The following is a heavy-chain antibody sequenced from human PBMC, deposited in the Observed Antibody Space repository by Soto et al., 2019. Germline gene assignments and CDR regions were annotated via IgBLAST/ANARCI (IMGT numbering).Heavy chain of an antibody. CDR2: IIPLFDAA. J-gene: IGHJ3*02. CDR3: ARDGGGIKGTMVRGLRHPLDI. Sequence: QVQLVQSGAEVKKPGSSVTVSCKASGGTFSTYSISWVRQAPGQGLEWMGGIIPLFDAAFYAQKFQGRVTISADEATSTAYMELSRLRSDDTAAYYCARDGGGIKGTMVRGLRHPLDIWGQGTMFTVSS. D-gene: IGHD3-10*01. V-gene: IGHV1-69*01. CDR1: GGTFSTYS.